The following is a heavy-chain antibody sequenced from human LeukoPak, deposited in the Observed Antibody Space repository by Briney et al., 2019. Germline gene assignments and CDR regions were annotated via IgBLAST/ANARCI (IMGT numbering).Heavy chain of an antibody. Sequence: SETLSLTCAVYGGSFSGYYWSWIRQPPGKGLEWIGEINHSGSTNYNPSLKSRVTISVDTSKNRFSLKLSSVTAADTTVYYCARHFEGPFDYWGQGTLVTVSS. CDR3: ARHFEGPFDY. J-gene: IGHJ4*02. CDR2: INHSGST. V-gene: IGHV4-34*01. CDR1: GGSFSGYY. D-gene: IGHD3-9*01.